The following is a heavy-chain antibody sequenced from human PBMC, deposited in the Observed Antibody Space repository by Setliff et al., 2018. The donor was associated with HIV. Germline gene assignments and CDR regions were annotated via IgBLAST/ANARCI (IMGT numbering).Heavy chain of an antibody. CDR1: GVSFSGDY. V-gene: IGHV4-34*01. CDR3: ARGRDWAKTGDF. D-gene: IGHD3-9*01. J-gene: IGHJ4*02. CDR2: VHPSGSI. Sequence: SETLSLTCAVYGVSFSGDYWSWVRQPPGKGLEWIAEVHPSGSINYNSSLKSRVAISVDTSNNQFSLTMTSVTAADTAVYYCARGRDWAKTGDFWGQGALVTVSS.